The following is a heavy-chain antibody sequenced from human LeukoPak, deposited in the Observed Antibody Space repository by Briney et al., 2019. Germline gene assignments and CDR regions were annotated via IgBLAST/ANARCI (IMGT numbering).Heavy chain of an antibody. D-gene: IGHD6-13*01. V-gene: IGHV4-59*01. CDR1: GASIKTYY. J-gene: IGHJ4*02. Sequence: PSETLSLTCSVSGASIKTYYSSWVRQSPGKGLEWLAYIYYGGSINYNPSPSLTRRLTISVDTSKSQFSLELTSVTAADTAVYYCARAGIRYSSSWFGIDSWGQGTLVAVSS. CDR3: ARAGIRYSSSWFGIDS. CDR2: IYYGGSI.